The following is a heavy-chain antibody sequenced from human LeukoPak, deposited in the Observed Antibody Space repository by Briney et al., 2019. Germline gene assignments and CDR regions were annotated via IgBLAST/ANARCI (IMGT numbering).Heavy chain of an antibody. D-gene: IGHD3-10*01. CDR2: ISSSGSTI. CDR3: ARDLYGSGSYRIQNWFDP. V-gene: IGHV3-11*01. Sequence: GGSLRLSCAASGFTFSDYYMSWIRQAPGKGLEWFSYISSSGSTIYYADSVKGRFTISRDNAKNSLYLQMNSLRAEDTAVYYCARDLYGSGSYRIQNWFDPWGQGTLVTVSS. CDR1: GFTFSDYY. J-gene: IGHJ5*02.